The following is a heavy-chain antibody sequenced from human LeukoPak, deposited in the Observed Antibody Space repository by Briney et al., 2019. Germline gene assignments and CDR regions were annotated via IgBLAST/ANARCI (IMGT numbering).Heavy chain of an antibody. J-gene: IGHJ4*02. V-gene: IGHV4-4*07. CDR1: GGSISSYS. CDR3: ARIPEGQTASFDY. D-gene: IGHD2-21*02. CDR2: IFSSWST. Sequence: PSETLSLTCTVSGGSISSYSWSWIRQPAGKGLEWIGRIFSSWSTNYNPSLKTRVTMSVDTSKNQFSLRLSSVTAADTAVYYCARIPEGQTASFDYWGQGTLVTVSS.